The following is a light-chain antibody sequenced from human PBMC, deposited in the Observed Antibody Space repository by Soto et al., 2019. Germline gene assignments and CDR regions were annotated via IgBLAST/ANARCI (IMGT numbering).Light chain of an antibody. J-gene: IGKJ1*01. V-gene: IGKV1-5*03. CDR1: QGISSA. CDR2: KAS. Sequence: DIQMTQSPSTLSASVGDRVTITCRASQGISSALAWYQQKPGKAPKLLIYKASSLESGVPSRFSGSGSGTEFTLTISSLQPDDFATYYCQQYNSYSWTFGQGTKVDIK. CDR3: QQYNSYSWT.